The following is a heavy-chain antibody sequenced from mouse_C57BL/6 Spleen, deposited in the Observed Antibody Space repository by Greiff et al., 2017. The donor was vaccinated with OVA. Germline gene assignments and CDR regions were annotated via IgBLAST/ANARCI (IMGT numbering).Heavy chain of an antibody. CDR1: GYAFSSSW. CDR3: ARPIYYYGSSYVGYAMDY. J-gene: IGHJ4*01. Sequence: VQLQQSGPELVKPGASVKISCKASGYAFSSSWMNWVKQRPGKGLEWIGRIYPGDGDTNYNGKFKGKATLTADQSTSTAYMQLSSLTSEDSAVYFCARPIYYYGSSYVGYAMDYWGQGTSVTVSS. CDR2: IYPGDGDT. D-gene: IGHD1-1*01. V-gene: IGHV1-82*01.